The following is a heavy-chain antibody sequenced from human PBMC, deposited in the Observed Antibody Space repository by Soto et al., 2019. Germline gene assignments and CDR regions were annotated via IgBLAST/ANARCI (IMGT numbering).Heavy chain of an antibody. D-gene: IGHD3-9*01. CDR2: IYSGDST. Sequence: EVQLVESGGGLIQPGGSLRLSCAASGFTVSSNYMSWVRQAPGKGLERVSVIYSGDSTYYADSVKGRFTISRDNSKNTLYLQMNSLRAEDTAVYYCAREFRYFDWLLQGSSGMDVWGQGTTVTVSS. CDR1: GFTVSSNY. CDR3: AREFRYFDWLLQGSSGMDV. V-gene: IGHV3-53*01. J-gene: IGHJ6*02.